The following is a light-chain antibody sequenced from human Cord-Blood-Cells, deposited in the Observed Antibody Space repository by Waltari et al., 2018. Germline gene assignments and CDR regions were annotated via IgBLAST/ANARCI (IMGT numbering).Light chain of an antibody. Sequence: EIALTQSPATLSLSPGERANLSCRASQSVSSYLAWYQQKPGQAPRLLIYDASNRATGIPARFSGSGSGTDFTLTISSLEPEDFAVYYCQQRSNWPKLTFGGGTKVEIK. V-gene: IGKV3-11*01. CDR2: DAS. J-gene: IGKJ4*01. CDR3: QQRSNWPKLT. CDR1: QSVSSY.